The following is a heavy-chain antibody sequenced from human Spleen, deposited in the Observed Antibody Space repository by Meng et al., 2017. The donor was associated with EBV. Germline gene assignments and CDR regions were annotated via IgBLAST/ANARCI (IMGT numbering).Heavy chain of an antibody. CDR2: IYWNDDK. CDR1: GISLSTSGVV. D-gene: IGHD7-27*01. Sequence: HIPLKRSVSPLVQPHPTPPPTATLSGISLSTSGVVVGCIRQPPGKALEWLALIYWNDDKRYSPSLKSRLTITKDTSKNQVVLTLTNLGPVDTGAYYCAHALGHFDYWGQGTLVTVSS. CDR3: AHALGHFDY. V-gene: IGHV2-5*01. J-gene: IGHJ4*02.